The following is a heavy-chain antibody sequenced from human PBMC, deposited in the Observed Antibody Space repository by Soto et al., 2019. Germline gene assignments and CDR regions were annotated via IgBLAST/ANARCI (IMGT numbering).Heavy chain of an antibody. CDR1: GYTFISYD. V-gene: IGHV1-8*01. J-gene: IGHJ4*02. Sequence: QAQLVQSGTEVKKPGASVKVSCKASGYTFISYDINWVRQATGQGLEWMGWMNPNSGNTGYAQKFKGRVTMTRDISITTSYMELSSLRSEDTAVYYCARGKSLENWRQGTLVTVSS. CDR3: ARGKSLEN. D-gene: IGHD1-1*01. CDR2: MNPNSGNT.